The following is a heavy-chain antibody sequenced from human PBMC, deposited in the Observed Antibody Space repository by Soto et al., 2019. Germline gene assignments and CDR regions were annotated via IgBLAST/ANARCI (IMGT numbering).Heavy chain of an antibody. CDR1: GGSISSSNW. D-gene: IGHD2-15*01. CDR2: ISHSGST. Sequence: SETLSLTCAVSGGSISSSNWWCWVRQPPGKGLVWFGAISHSGSTTYNPSLKSRVTISVDKSNNQFSLKLSSVTAADTAVYYCARDPVDPCSGGSCRGYYYYGMDVWGQGTTVTVSS. CDR3: ARDPVDPCSGGSCRGYYYYGMDV. V-gene: IGHV4-4*02. J-gene: IGHJ6*02.